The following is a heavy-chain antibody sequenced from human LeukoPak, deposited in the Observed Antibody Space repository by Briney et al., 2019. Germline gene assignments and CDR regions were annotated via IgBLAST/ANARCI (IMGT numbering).Heavy chain of an antibody. Sequence: AGGSLRLSCVVSGITLSNYGMSWVRQAPGKGLEWVSGISGSGGGTNYADSVKGRFTISRDNSKSKLYLQMNSLRAEDTAVYFCAKRGIVIRAVILIGFHKEAHYFDYWGQGTLVTVSS. CDR2: ISGSGGGT. V-gene: IGHV3-23*01. J-gene: IGHJ4*02. CDR3: AKRGIVIRAVILIGFHKEAHYFDY. D-gene: IGHD3-10*01. CDR1: GITLSNYG.